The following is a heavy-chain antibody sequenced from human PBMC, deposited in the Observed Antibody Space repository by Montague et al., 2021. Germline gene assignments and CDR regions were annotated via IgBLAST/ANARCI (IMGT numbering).Heavy chain of an antibody. CDR3: ARGVVAARAGVFY. Sequence: SETLSLTCSVSGDPISGCFWSWIRQPAGKGLEWIGCVYASGGTNYNPSLESRVTMSVDTSKNQFSLKVNSVTAADTALYYCARGVVAARAGVFYWGRGTLVTVSS. V-gene: IGHV4-4*07. CDR2: VYASGGT. J-gene: IGHJ4*02. CDR1: GDPISGCF. D-gene: IGHD2-15*01.